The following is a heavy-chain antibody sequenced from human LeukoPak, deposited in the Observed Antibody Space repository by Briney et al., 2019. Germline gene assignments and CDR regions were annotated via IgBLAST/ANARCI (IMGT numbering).Heavy chain of an antibody. Sequence: GGSLRLSCAASGFTFNTFGIHWVRQAPGKGLDWVAVISYDGNKEYYADSVKGRFTISRDNSKNTLCLQMNSLRAEDTAVYYCAKEIWPTVTTPGHTHFDYWGQGTLVTVSS. CDR1: GFTFNTFG. CDR2: ISYDGNKE. J-gene: IGHJ4*02. D-gene: IGHD4-17*01. CDR3: AKEIWPTVTTPGHTHFDY. V-gene: IGHV3-30*18.